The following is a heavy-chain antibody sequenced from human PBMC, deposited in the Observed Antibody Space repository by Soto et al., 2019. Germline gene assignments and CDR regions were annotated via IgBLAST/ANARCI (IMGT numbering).Heavy chain of an antibody. CDR1: GFSLSASGMS. D-gene: IGHD3-22*01. CDR3: AQILGRNSGYYLYFDY. J-gene: IGHJ4*02. V-gene: IGHV2-70*01. CDR2: IGWDGHK. Sequence: SGPTLVNPTQTLTLTCTFSGFSLSASGMSVSWIRQPPGKALEWLALIGWDGHKYYNTSLTTRLTISKDTSENQVVLTMTNVDPVDTATYYCAQILGRNSGYYLYFDYWGQGILVTVSS.